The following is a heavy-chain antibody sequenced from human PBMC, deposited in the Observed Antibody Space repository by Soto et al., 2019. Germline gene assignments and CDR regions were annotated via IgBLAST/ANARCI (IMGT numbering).Heavy chain of an antibody. D-gene: IGHD4-17*01. CDR2: VKHSGGT. V-gene: IGHV4-34*01. J-gene: IGHJ3*02. CDR1: GGSFSGYY. Sequence: QVQLQQWGAGLLKPSETLSLTCAVYGGSFSGYYWNWVRQPPGKGLEWMGKVKHSGGTHYNPSLKVRVSISVDTSKSQVSLRLSSVTAADTAVYYCARDYDDGDPHDALDTWGQGTLVTVSS. CDR3: ARDYDDGDPHDALDT.